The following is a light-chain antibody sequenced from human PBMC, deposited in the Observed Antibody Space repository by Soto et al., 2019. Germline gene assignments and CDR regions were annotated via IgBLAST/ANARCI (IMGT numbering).Light chain of an antibody. CDR3: MQATQYRPYT. J-gene: IGKJ2*01. V-gene: IGKV2-24*01. CDR2: KVS. Sequence: DIVLTQTPLSSPVTLGQPASISCRSSQSLVHSDGNTYLSWLQQRPGQPPRLLIYKVSIRLSGGTHRFTGGGAETDFTLEISTVEAEDGGVYYGMQATQYRPYTFGQGTKVLSK. CDR1: QSLVHSDGNTY.